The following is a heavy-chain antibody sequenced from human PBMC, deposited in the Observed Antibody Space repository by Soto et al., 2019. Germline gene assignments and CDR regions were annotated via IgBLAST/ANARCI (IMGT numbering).Heavy chain of an antibody. CDR1: GGTFSSYT. J-gene: IGHJ4*02. CDR2: IIPILGIA. D-gene: IGHD3-10*01. V-gene: IGHV1-69*02. CDR3: ASHSGSYYNDY. Sequence: QVQLVQSGAEVKKPGSSVKVSCKASGGTFSSYTINWVRQAPGQGLEWMGRIIPILGIANYAQKFQGRVTITADKSTSTAYMELSSLRSEDTAVYHCASHSGSYYNDYWGQGTLVTVSS.